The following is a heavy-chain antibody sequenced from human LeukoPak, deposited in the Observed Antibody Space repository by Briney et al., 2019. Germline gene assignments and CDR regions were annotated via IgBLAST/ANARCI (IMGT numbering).Heavy chain of an antibody. CDR1: GGSFSGYY. CDR2: INHSGST. D-gene: IGHD5-12*01. CDR3: ARGRVATTYYFDY. Sequence: PSETLSLTCAVYGGSFSGYYWSWIRQPPGKGLEWIGEINHSGSTNYNPSLKSRVTISVDTSKNQFSLKLSSVTAADTAVYYCARGRVATTYYFDYWGQGTLVTVSS. V-gene: IGHV4-34*01. J-gene: IGHJ4*02.